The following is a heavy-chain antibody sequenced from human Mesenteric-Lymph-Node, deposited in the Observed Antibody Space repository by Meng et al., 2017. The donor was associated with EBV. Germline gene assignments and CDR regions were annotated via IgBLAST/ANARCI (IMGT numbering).Heavy chain of an antibody. J-gene: IGHJ4*02. CDR2: IHYSGST. D-gene: IGHD1-1*01. CDR1: GGSVTSGSYY. Sequence: QLPESGPGLVKPSGTLAVTGTVPGGSVTSGSYYWNWIRQPPGKRLEWIGYIHYSGSTNYNPSLKSQITISVDTSKNQLSLRVSHVTAADTAVYYCARGRRGVQYFDFWGQGALATVSS. V-gene: IGHV4-61*01. CDR3: ARGRRGVQYFDF.